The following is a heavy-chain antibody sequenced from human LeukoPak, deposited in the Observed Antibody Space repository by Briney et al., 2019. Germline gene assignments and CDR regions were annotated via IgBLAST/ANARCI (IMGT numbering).Heavy chain of an antibody. D-gene: IGHD1-7*01. CDR2: ISAYSGNT. CDR3: ARAERGITGTSYYY. Sequence: ASVKVSCKASGYTFTSYGISWVRQAPGQGLEWMGWISAYSGNTNYAQKLQGRVTMTTDTSTSTAYMELRSLRSDDTAVYYCARAERGITGTSYYYWGQGTLVTVSS. J-gene: IGHJ4*02. CDR1: GYTFTSYG. V-gene: IGHV1-18*01.